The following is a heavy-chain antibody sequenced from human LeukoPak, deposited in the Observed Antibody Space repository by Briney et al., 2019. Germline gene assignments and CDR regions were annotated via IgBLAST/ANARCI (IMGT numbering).Heavy chain of an antibody. D-gene: IGHD3-10*01. Sequence: SVRVSCKASGGTFSSYTISWVRQAPGQGLEWMGRIIPILGIANYAQKFQGRVTITADKSTSTAYMELSSLRSEDTAVYYCARGGYGSGSFYYYYGMDVWGQGTTVTVSS. CDR3: ARGGYGSGSFYYYYGMDV. CDR2: IIPILGIA. V-gene: IGHV1-69*02. CDR1: GGTFSSYT. J-gene: IGHJ6*02.